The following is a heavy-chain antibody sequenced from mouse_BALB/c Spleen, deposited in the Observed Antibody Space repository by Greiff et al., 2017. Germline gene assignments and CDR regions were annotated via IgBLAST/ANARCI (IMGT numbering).Heavy chain of an antibody. CDR2: INSDGGSYT. CDR1: EYEFPSHD. V-gene: IGHV5-2*03. CDR3: ARGTTASYFDV. Sequence: EVKLVESGGGLVQPGESLKLSCESNEYEFPSHDMSWVRKTPEKRLELVAAINSDGGSYTYYPDSVKGRFTISRDNAKNTLYLQMSSLRSEDTAMYYCARGTTASYFDVWGAGTTVTVSS. D-gene: IGHD1-2*01. J-gene: IGHJ1*01.